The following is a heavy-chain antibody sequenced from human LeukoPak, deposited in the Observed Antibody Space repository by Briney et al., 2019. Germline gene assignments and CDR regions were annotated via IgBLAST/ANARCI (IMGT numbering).Heavy chain of an antibody. CDR2: INHSGST. Sequence: SETLSLTCAVYGGSFGGYYWSWIRQPPGKGLEWIGEINHSGSTNYNPSLKSRVTISVDTSKNQFSLKLSSVTAADTAVYYCARGRGYCSSTSCYPHYYGMDVWGKGTTVTVSS. CDR3: ARGRGYCSSTSCYPHYYGMDV. CDR1: GGSFGGYY. D-gene: IGHD2-2*01. V-gene: IGHV4-34*01. J-gene: IGHJ6*04.